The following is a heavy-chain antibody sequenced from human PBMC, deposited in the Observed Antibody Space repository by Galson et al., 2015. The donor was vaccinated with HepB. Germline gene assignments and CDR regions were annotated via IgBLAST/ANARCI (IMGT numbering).Heavy chain of an antibody. CDR2: IVVGSGDT. V-gene: IGHV1-58*01. J-gene: IGHJ3*02. CDR1: GFTFSSSD. Sequence: SVKVSCKASGFTFSSSDVQWVRQARGQRLEWIGWIVVGSGDTIYAPRFQERVTISRDMSTSTAYMIVSSLRSEDTAVYYCAAVGTTMTSDGFDIWGHGTMVTVSS. D-gene: IGHD4-17*01. CDR3: AAVGTTMTSDGFDI.